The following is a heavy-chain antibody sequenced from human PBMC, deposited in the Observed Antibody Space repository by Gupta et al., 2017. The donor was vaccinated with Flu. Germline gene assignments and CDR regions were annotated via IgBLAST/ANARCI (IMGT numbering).Heavy chain of an antibody. CDR2: IWYDGDKK. Sequence: QIQLVESGGGVVQPGRSLKLSCVASGFTFSSFGMHWVRQAPGKGLEWVAVIWYDGDKKYYGDSVKGRVTISRDNSKNTLFLQTNSLRAEDTAVYYCARESYLPYYDSWSGSYYMDVWGKGTTVTVSS. J-gene: IGHJ6*03. V-gene: IGHV3-33*01. D-gene: IGHD3-3*01. CDR3: ARESYLPYYDSWSGSYYMDV. CDR1: GFTFSSFG.